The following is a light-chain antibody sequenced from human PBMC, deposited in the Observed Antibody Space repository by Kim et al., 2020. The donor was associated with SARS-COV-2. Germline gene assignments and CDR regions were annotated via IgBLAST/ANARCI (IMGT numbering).Light chain of an antibody. V-gene: IGKV1-39*01. CDR3: QQSYSTPFA. CDR1: QSIDSY. CDR2: AAS. Sequence: ASVGDRVTITCRASQSIDSYVNWYQQKPGKAPNLLIYAASTLQRGVPSRFSGSASGTEFTLTIRSLQPEDFVTYYCQQSYSTPFAFGPGTKVDIK. J-gene: IGKJ3*01.